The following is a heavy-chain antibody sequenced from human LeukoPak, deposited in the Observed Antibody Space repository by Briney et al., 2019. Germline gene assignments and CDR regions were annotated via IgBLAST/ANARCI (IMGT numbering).Heavy chain of an antibody. Sequence: RASETLSLTCTVSGGSISSYYWTWVRQPAGKGLEWFGRIYTSGTINYNPSLKSRPIISVDKSKNQFSVQLTSVTAADTAVYYCARCQRATGGANWLDPWGQGILVTVSS. J-gene: IGHJ5*02. D-gene: IGHD3-10*01. CDR1: GGSISSYY. V-gene: IGHV4-4*07. CDR2: IYTSGTI. CDR3: ARCQRATGGANWLDP.